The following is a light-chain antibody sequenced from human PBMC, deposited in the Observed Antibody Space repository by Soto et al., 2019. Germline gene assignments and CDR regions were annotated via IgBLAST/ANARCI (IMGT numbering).Light chain of an antibody. CDR1: SSDVGSYNL. V-gene: IGLV2-23*01. CDR2: EGS. CDR3: CSYAGSSTV. Sequence: QSALTQPASVSGSPGQSITISCTGTSSDVGSYNLVSWYQQHPGKAPKLMIYEGSKRPSRVSNRFSGSKSGNTASLTISGLQAEDEADYYCCSYAGSSTVFGTGTKVTVL. J-gene: IGLJ1*01.